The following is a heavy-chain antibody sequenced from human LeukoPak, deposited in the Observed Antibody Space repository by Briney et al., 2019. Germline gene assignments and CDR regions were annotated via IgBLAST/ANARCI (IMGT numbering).Heavy chain of an antibody. Sequence: GGSLRLSCAASGFTFSSYGMHWVRQAPGKGLEWVAVISYDGSNKYYADSVKGRFTISRDNSKNTLYLQMNSLRAEDTAVYYCASGDYYDSSGYQADYWGQGTLVTVSS. CDR1: GFTFSSYG. J-gene: IGHJ4*02. CDR3: ASGDYYDSSGYQADY. D-gene: IGHD3-22*01. CDR2: ISYDGSNK. V-gene: IGHV3-30*19.